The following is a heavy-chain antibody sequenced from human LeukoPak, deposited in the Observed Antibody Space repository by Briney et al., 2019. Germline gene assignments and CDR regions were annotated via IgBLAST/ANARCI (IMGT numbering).Heavy chain of an antibody. V-gene: IGHV1-18*01. CDR1: GFTFSSYG. J-gene: IGHJ4*02. CDR2: INVFNDDT. D-gene: IGHD6-13*01. Sequence: ASVKVSCKTSGFTFSSYGISWVRQAPGQGLEWMGWINVFNDDTHHAQEFQGRVSLTTDTSTSTAYMELRSLRSDDTAEYYCARGGAAAQAEIDYWGQGTLVTVSS. CDR3: ARGGAAAQAEIDY.